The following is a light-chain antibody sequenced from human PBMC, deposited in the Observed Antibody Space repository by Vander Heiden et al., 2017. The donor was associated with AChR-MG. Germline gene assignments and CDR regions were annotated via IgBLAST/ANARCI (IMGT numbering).Light chain of an antibody. CDR1: QSDSSY. J-gene: IGKJ2*01. CDR3: QQYNDWSPYT. Sequence: EIVMTQSPATLSVSSGERATLCCRASQSDSSYLAWYRQKPGQAPRLLIDGASTRATGIPVRFSGSGSGTEFTLTISSLQSEDFAVYYCQQYNDWSPYTFGQGTKLEI. V-gene: IGKV3-15*01. CDR2: GAS.